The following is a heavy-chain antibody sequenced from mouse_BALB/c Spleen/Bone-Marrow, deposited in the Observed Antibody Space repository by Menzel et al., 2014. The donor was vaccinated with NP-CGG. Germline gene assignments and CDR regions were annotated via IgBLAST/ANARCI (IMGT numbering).Heavy chain of an antibody. J-gene: IGHJ2*01. V-gene: IGHV1-5*01. CDR3: TTLARNYFDY. Sequence: VQLQQSGTVLARPGASVKMSCKASGYTFTSYWMHWVKQRPGQGLEWIGTIYPGNSDTTYNQKFKGKAKLTAVTSTSTAYMELSSLTNEASAVYYCTTLARNYFDYWGQGTTLTVSS. CDR1: GYTFTSYW. CDR2: IYPGNSDT.